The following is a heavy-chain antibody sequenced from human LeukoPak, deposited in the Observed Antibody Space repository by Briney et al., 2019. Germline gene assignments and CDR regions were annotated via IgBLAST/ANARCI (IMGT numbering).Heavy chain of an antibody. Sequence: GGSLRLSCAASGFTFSSYAMTWVRQAPGKGLDWVSGITSSGGNADYADSVKGRFTISRDNSKNTLYLQMNSLRAEDTAVYYCAKEITYCSRTSCYIYWYFDLWGRGTLVTVSS. CDR1: GFTFSSYA. CDR2: ITSSGGNA. D-gene: IGHD2-2*02. J-gene: IGHJ2*01. CDR3: AKEITYCSRTSCYIYWYFDL. V-gene: IGHV3-23*01.